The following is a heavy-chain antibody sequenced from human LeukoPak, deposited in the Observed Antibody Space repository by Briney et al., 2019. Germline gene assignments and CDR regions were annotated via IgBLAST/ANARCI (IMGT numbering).Heavy chain of an antibody. D-gene: IGHD3-9*01. CDR2: INPNSGGT. Sequence: ASVKVSCKASGYTFTGYYMHWVRQAPGQGLEWMGWINPNSGGTNYAQKFQGRVTMTRDTSISTAYMELSRLRSDDTAVYYCARSYFDWYDAFDIWGQGTMVTVSS. CDR1: GYTFTGYY. V-gene: IGHV1-2*02. CDR3: ARSYFDWYDAFDI. J-gene: IGHJ3*02.